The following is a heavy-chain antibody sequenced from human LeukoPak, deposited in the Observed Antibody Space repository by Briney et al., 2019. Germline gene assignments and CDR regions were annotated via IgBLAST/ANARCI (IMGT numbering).Heavy chain of an antibody. Sequence: GGSLRLSCAASGFTLSSYAMHWVRQAPGNGLEWVAVISYDGSNKYYADSVKGRFTISRDNSKNTLYLQMNSLRAEETAVYYCARDPGYSGYDFDTFDYWGQGTLVTVSS. CDR2: ISYDGSNK. D-gene: IGHD5-12*01. CDR3: ARDPGYSGYDFDTFDY. CDR1: GFTLSSYA. J-gene: IGHJ4*02. V-gene: IGHV3-30-3*01.